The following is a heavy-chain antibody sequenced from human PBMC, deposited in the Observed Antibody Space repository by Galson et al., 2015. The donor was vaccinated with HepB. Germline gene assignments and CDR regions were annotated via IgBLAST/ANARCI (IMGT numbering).Heavy chain of an antibody. J-gene: IGHJ4*02. D-gene: IGHD6-13*01. CDR3: AKNSGSSWFVPYHFDS. CDR2: ISGSGGST. Sequence: MNWVRQAPGKGLEWVSSISGSGGSTYYAGSVKGRFTISRDNSENTLYLQMNSLRAEDTAVYYCAKNSGSSWFVPYHFDSWGQGTLVTVSS. V-gene: IGHV3-23*01.